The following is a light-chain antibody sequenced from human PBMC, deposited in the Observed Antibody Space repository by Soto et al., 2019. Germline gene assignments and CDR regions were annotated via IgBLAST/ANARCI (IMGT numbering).Light chain of an antibody. CDR2: DAS. V-gene: IGKV1-5*01. CDR3: QQYNSYSSWT. Sequence: DIQMTQSPSTLSASVGDRVTITCRASQSISSWLAWYQQKPGKAPKLLIYDASTLESGVSSRFSGSGSGTEFTLTISSLQTDDFATYYCQQYNSYSSWTFGQGTKVDIK. CDR1: QSISSW. J-gene: IGKJ1*01.